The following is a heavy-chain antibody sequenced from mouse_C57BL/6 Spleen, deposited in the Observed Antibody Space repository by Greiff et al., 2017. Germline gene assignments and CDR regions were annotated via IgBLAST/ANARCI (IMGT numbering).Heavy chain of an antibody. J-gene: IGHJ3*01. CDR1: GYAFTNYL. CDR2: INPGSGGT. CDR3: ARWGGYDEGFAY. V-gene: IGHV1-54*01. Sequence: VQLQQSGAELVRPGTSVKVSCKASGYAFTNYLIEWVKQRPGQGLEWIGVINPGSGGTNYNETFKGKATLTADTSSSTAYMQLSSLTSEDSAGYFCARWGGYDEGFAYWGQGTLVTVSA. D-gene: IGHD2-2*01.